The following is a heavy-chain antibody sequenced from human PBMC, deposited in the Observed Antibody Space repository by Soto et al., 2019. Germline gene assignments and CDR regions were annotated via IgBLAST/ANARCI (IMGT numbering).Heavy chain of an antibody. J-gene: IGHJ6*03. CDR1: AFTFSTYG. CDR2: IWYDGSNQ. Sequence: QVQLVESGGGVVQPGRSLRLSCAASAFTFSTYGMHWVRQAPGKGLEWVAIIWYDGSNQYYADSVKGRFTISRDNSKNTLYLQMNSLRVEDTAVYYCARGYSSSNWYYYSYMDVWGKWTTVTVSS. D-gene: IGHD6-13*01. V-gene: IGHV3-33*01. CDR3: ARGYSSSNWYYYSYMDV.